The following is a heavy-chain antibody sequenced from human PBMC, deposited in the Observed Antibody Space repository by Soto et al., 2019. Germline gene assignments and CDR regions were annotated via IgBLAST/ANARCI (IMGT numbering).Heavy chain of an antibody. J-gene: IGHJ6*02. V-gene: IGHV3-9*01. CDR3: AKDVSGRGSFYYYFGMDV. CDR1: GFTFDDYA. CDR2: ISWNSGSI. Sequence: ESGGGLVQPGRSLRLSCATSGFTFDDYAMHWVRQAPGKGLEWVSGISWNSGSIGYTDSVKARFTISRDNAKNSLYLQMNSLRAEDTALYYCAKDVSGRGSFYYYFGMDVWGHGTTVTVSS. D-gene: IGHD1-26*01.